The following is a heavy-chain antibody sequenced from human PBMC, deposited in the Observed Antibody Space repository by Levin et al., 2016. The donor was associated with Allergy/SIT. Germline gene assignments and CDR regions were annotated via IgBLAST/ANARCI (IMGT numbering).Heavy chain of an antibody. CDR3: ARVRRGSLGSSFDSSGYYYEARYSQYAMDL. V-gene: IGHV3-30*04. CDR2: ISFDGSDK. Sequence: GGSLRLSCTASKFTFNSYAMHWVRQTPGKGLEWVALISFDGSDKYYADPVKGRFTISRDTSRNTLFLQMNSLRAEDTAVYYCARVRRGSLGSSFDSSGYYYEARYSQYAMDLWGQGTTVTVSS. CDR1: KFTFNSYA. J-gene: IGHJ6*02. D-gene: IGHD3-22*01.